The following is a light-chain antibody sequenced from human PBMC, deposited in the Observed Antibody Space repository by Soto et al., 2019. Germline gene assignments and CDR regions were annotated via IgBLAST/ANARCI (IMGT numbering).Light chain of an antibody. CDR2: DAS. CDR1: QSISSY. V-gene: IGKV3-11*01. CDR3: QQRSNWLLT. Sequence: EIALTQSPATLSLSPGERATLSCRASQSISSYLGWYQQKPGQPPRLLIYDASNRATGTPARFSGSGSGTDFTLTISTLEPEDFAVYYCQQRSNWLLTFGGGTKVEMK. J-gene: IGKJ4*01.